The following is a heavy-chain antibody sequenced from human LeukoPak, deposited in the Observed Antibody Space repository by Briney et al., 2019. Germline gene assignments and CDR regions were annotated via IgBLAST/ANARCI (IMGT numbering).Heavy chain of an antibody. CDR1: GYAFTRHY. D-gene: IGHD2-21*01. CDR3: ARDIRSGDIPLDY. J-gene: IGHJ4*02. Sequence: ASVKVSCKASGYAFTRHYMHWVRQAPGQGLEWMGWISAYNGNTNYAQKLQGRVTMTTDTSTSTAYMELRSLRSDDTAVYYCARDIRSGDIPLDYWGQGTLVTVSS. V-gene: IGHV1-18*01. CDR2: ISAYNGNT.